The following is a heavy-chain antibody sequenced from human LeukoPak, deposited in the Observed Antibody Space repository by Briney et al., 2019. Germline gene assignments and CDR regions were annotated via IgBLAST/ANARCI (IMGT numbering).Heavy chain of an antibody. Sequence: ASVKVSCKASGYTFTDYYMHWVRQAPGQGLEWMGIINPSGGSTSYAQKFQGRVTMTRDMSTSTVYMELSSLRSEDTAVYYCARDLMGAYNWFDPWGQGTLVTVSS. CDR1: GYTFTDYY. J-gene: IGHJ5*02. CDR2: INPSGGST. D-gene: IGHD1-26*01. CDR3: ARDLMGAYNWFDP. V-gene: IGHV1-46*01.